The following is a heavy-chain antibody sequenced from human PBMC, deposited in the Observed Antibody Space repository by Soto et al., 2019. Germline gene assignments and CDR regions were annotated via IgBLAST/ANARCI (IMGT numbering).Heavy chain of an antibody. CDR2: STGPGGST. D-gene: IGHD4-4*01. V-gene: IGHV3-23*01. J-gene: IGHJ6*02. CDR1: GFPFNNYA. CDR3: GKGHSAYQGAYNYYGMDI. Sequence: GGSLRLSCAGSGFPFNNYAINWVRQGPGKGLEWVAASTGPGGSTYNEDSVKGRFTVSRDNSKKTVYLQLDGLRAEDTAVYYCGKGHSAYQGAYNYYGMDIWGQGTTVTVSS.